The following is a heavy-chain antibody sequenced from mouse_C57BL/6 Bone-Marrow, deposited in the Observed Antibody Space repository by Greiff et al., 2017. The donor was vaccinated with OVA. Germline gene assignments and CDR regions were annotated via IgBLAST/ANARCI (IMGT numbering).Heavy chain of an antibody. V-gene: IGHV5-4*01. CDR1: GFTFSSYA. J-gene: IGHJ4*01. Sequence: EVQGVESGGGLVKPGGSLKLSCAASGFTFSSYAMSWVRQTPEKRLEWVATISDGGSYTYYPDNVKGRFTISRDNAKNNLYLQMSHLKSEDTAMYYCARDSNYRVYYYAMDYWGHGTSVTVSS. CDR2: ISDGGSYT. CDR3: ARDSNYRVYYYAMDY. D-gene: IGHD2-5*01.